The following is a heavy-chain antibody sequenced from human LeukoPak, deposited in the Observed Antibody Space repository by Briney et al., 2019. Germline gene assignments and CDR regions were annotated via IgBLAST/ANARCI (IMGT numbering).Heavy chain of an antibody. Sequence: GGSLRLSCAASGFTFSSYGMYWVREAPGKGLECVAFITYDGSDKYYADSVKGRFTISRDNSKYTLYLQMHSLRGEDTAIYYCARNRRYTYDYDSFDPWGQGTLVTVSS. CDR1: GFTFSSYG. J-gene: IGHJ5*02. V-gene: IGHV3-30*03. D-gene: IGHD5-18*01. CDR3: ARNRRYTYDYDSFDP. CDR2: ITYDGSDK.